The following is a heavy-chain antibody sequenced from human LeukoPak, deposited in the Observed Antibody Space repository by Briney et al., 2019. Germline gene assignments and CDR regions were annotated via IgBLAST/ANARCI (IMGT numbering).Heavy chain of an antibody. CDR1: GGSISSFY. CDR2: IYYSGST. D-gene: IGHD2-15*01. V-gene: IGHV4-59*01. CDR3: ARGYCSGGSCYDAFDI. Sequence: SETLSLTCTVSGGSISSFYWTWIRQPPGKGLEWIGYIYYSGSTNYNPSLKSRVTISVDTSKNKFSLKLSSVTAADTAVYYCARGYCSGGSCYDAFDIWGQGTMVTGSS. J-gene: IGHJ3*02.